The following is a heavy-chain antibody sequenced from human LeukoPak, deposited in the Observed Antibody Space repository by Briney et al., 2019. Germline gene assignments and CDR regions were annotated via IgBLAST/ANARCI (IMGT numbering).Heavy chain of an antibody. D-gene: IGHD5-24*01. CDR3: ARGEEKATITGLDS. Sequence: GGSLRLSCAASGFTFNSYDMHWVRQAPGKGLEWVSAISSGSSYIYYADSMKGRFTNSRDNAENSLYLQMNSLRAEDTAVYFCARGEEKATITGLDSWGQGTLVTVSS. CDR2: ISSGSSYI. V-gene: IGHV3-21*01. CDR1: GFTFNSYD. J-gene: IGHJ4*02.